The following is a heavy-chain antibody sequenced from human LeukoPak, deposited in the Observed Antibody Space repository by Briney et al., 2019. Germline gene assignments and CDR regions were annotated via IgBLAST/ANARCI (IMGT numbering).Heavy chain of an antibody. Sequence: GGSLRLSCAASGFTFSSYAMAWVRQAPGKGLEWVSAISGSDVSTYYADSVKGRFTISRDNAKNSLYLQMNSLGVEDTAVYYCARSAAATNFDSWGQGTLVTVSS. V-gene: IGHV3-23*01. D-gene: IGHD6-13*01. CDR2: ISGSDVST. J-gene: IGHJ4*02. CDR3: ARSAAATNFDS. CDR1: GFTFSSYA.